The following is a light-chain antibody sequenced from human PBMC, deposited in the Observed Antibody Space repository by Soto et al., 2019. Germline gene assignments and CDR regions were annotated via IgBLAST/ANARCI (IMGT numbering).Light chain of an antibody. J-gene: IGLJ1*01. CDR3: SSYTSSSTLIV. Sequence: QSALTQPASVSGSPGQSITISCTGNSSDGGGYKYVSWYQQHPGKAPKLMIYEVSNRPSGVYNRFSGSKSGNTASLTISGLQAEDEAEYYCSSYTSSSTLIVFGSGTKVTVL. V-gene: IGLV2-14*01. CDR2: EVS. CDR1: SSDGGGYKY.